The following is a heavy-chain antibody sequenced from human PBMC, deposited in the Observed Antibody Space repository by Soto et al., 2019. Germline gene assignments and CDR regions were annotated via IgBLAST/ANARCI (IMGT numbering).Heavy chain of an antibody. Sequence: PSETLSLTCAVYGGSFSGYYWSWIRQPPGKGLEWIGEINHSGSTNYNPSLKSRVTISVDTSKNQFSLKLSSVTAADTAVYYCARGRKWRNYHYGMDVWGQGTTVTVS. D-gene: IGHD1-26*01. CDR1: GGSFSGYY. CDR2: INHSGST. J-gene: IGHJ6*02. CDR3: ARGRKWRNYHYGMDV. V-gene: IGHV4-34*01.